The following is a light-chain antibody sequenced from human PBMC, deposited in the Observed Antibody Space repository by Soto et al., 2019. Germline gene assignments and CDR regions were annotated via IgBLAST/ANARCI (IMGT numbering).Light chain of an antibody. CDR2: KAS. J-gene: IGKJ1*01. CDR3: QQYNSYWT. Sequence: DLKMTQSPSTPSASVGDRVTITCRASQSISSWLAWYQQKPGKAPKLLIYKASSLESGVPSRFSGSRSGTEFTLTISSLQPEDFSTYYYQQYNSYWTFGQGTKVDI. CDR1: QSISSW. V-gene: IGKV1-5*03.